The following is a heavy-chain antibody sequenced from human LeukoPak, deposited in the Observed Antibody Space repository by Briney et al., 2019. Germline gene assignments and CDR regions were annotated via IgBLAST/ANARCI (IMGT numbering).Heavy chain of an antibody. Sequence: SETLSLTCTVSGGSISSSSYYWGWIRQPPGKGLEWIGEIYHSGSTNYNPSLKSRVTISVDKSKNQFSLKLSSVTAADTAVYYCARAPGEWFGELFDYWGQGTLVTVSS. CDR1: GGSISSSSYY. J-gene: IGHJ4*02. CDR3: ARAPGEWFGELFDY. D-gene: IGHD3-10*01. CDR2: IYHSGST. V-gene: IGHV4-39*07.